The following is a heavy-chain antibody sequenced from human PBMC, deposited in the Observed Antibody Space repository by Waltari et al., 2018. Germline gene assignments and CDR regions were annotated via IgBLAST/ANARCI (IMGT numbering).Heavy chain of an antibody. D-gene: IGHD6-19*01. CDR3: ATGGYSSGWYGCDY. CDR2: FGPEDGET. V-gene: IGHV1-24*01. CDR1: GYTLTELS. J-gene: IGHJ4*02. Sequence: QVQLVQSGAEVKKPGASVKVSCKVSGYTLTELSMHWVRQAPGKGLEWIGGFGPEDGETTYAQKFQGRVTMTEDTSTDTAYMELSSLRSEDTAVYYCATGGYSSGWYGCDYWGQGTLVTVSS.